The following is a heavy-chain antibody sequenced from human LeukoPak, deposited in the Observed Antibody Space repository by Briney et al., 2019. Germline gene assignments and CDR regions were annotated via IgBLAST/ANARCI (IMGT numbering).Heavy chain of an antibody. V-gene: IGHV3-30*03. Sequence: GVSLRLSCAASGFTFSSYGMHWVRQAPGKGLEWVAVISYDGSNKYYADSVKGRFTISRDNSKNTLYLQMNSLRAEDTAVYYCARDRRWDQLLLYWGQGTLVTVSS. CDR3: ARDRRWDQLLLY. J-gene: IGHJ4*02. D-gene: IGHD2-2*01. CDR1: GFTFSSYG. CDR2: ISYDGSNK.